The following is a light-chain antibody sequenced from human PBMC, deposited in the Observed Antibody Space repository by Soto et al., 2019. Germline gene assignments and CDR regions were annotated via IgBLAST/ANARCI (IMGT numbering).Light chain of an antibody. CDR1: QSVSGY. Sequence: EIVMTQSPGTVSVFPGETVTLSCRASQSVSGYLDWFHQKPGQAPRLLIYRTSSRATGIPDRFSGSGSGTDFTLTISRLEPEDFATYYCQQSYSSPPTFGQGTKVDI. V-gene: IGKV3-20*01. CDR3: QQSYSSPPT. J-gene: IGKJ1*01. CDR2: RTS.